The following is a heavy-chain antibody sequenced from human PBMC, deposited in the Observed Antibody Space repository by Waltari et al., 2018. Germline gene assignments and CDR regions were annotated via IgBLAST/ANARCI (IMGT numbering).Heavy chain of an antibody. J-gene: IGHJ6*03. CDR1: GGSISSSSYY. V-gene: IGHV4-39*07. Sequence: QLQLQESGPGLVKPSETLSLTCTVSGGSISSSSYYWGWIRQPPGKGLEWIGSIYYSGRTYYNPSLKSRVTISVDTSKNQFSLKLSSVTAADTAVYYCARIRYFDYYMDVWGKGTTVTVSS. CDR2: IYYSGRT. D-gene: IGHD3-9*01. CDR3: ARIRYFDYYMDV.